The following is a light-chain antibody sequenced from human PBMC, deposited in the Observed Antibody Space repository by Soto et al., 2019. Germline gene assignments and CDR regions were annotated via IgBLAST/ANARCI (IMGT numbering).Light chain of an antibody. J-gene: IGKJ4*01. Sequence: IVLTQSPATLSLSPGERATLSCRARQSVSSYLAWYQQKAGQAPRLLMYEASNRATGIPARFSGGGSGTHFTLTISRLDPEDFVLYCCLQGSIWPLSSGGGSKV. V-gene: IGKV3-11*01. CDR1: QSVSSY. CDR3: LQGSIWPLS. CDR2: EAS.